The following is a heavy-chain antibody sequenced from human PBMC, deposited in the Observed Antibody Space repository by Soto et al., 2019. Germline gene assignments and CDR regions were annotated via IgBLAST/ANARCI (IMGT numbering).Heavy chain of an antibody. CDR3: AIVPRGTLHYYGMDV. CDR1: GGSISSGGDY. D-gene: IGHD3-16*01. V-gene: IGHV4-31*03. Sequence: PSETLSLTCTVSGGSISSGGDYWSWIRQHPGKGLEWIGYIYYSGSTYYNSSLKSRVTISIDTSKNQFSLKLSSVTAADTAVYYCAIVPRGTLHYYGMDVWGQGTTVTVSS. CDR2: IYYSGST. J-gene: IGHJ6*02.